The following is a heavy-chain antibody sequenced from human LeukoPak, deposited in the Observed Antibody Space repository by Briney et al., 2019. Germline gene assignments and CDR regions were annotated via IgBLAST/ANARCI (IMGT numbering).Heavy chain of an antibody. CDR1: GYTFTSYA. CDR3: ASARFGELLRDAFDI. Sequence: EASVKVSCKASGYTFTSYAMHWVRQAPGQRLEWMGWINAGNGNTKYSQKFRGRVTITRDTSASTAYMELSSLRSEDTAVYYCASARFGELLRDAFDIWGQGTMVTVSS. J-gene: IGHJ3*02. D-gene: IGHD3-10*01. V-gene: IGHV1-3*01. CDR2: INAGNGNT.